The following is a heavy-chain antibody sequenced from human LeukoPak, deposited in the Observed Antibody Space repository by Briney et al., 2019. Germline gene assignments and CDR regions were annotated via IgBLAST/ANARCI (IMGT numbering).Heavy chain of an antibody. Sequence: ASVKVSCKASGGTFSSYAISWVRQAPGQGLEWMGGIIPIFGTANYAQKFQGRVTITADESTSTAYMELSSLRSEDTAVYYCALSSSDSSGYVYYYYYGMDVWGQGTTVTVSS. D-gene: IGHD3-22*01. CDR1: GGTFSSYA. J-gene: IGHJ6*02. CDR2: IIPIFGTA. V-gene: IGHV1-69*13. CDR3: ALSSSDSSGYVYYYYYGMDV.